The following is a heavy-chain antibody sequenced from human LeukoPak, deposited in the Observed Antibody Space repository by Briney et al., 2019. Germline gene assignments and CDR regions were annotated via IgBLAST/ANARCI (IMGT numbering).Heavy chain of an antibody. CDR2: INPNSGGT. J-gene: IGHJ4*02. V-gene: IGHV1-2*02. CDR1: GFTFSSYG. Sequence: GGSLRLSCAASGFTFSSYGMHWVRQAPGQGLEWMGWINPNSGGTNYAQKFQGRVTMTRDTSISTAYMELSRLRSDDTAVYYCARVKGGYDSRVDYWGQGTLVTVSS. CDR3: ARVKGGYDSRVDY. D-gene: IGHD5-12*01.